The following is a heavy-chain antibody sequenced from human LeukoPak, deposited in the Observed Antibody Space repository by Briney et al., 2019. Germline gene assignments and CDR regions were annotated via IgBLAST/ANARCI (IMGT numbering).Heavy chain of an antibody. V-gene: IGHV1-69*05. D-gene: IGHD1-26*01. J-gene: IGHJ2*01. CDR2: IIPIFGTA. CDR3: AREYSGSLVFDL. CDR1: GGTFSSYA. Sequence: SVKVSCKASGGTFSSYAISWVRQAPGQGLEWMGGIIPIFGTANYAQKFQGRVTNTTDESTSTAYMELSSLRSEDTAVYYCAREYSGSLVFDLWGRGTLVTVSS.